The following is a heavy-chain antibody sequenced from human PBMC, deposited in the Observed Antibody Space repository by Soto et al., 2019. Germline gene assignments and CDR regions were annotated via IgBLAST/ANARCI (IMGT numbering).Heavy chain of an antibody. D-gene: IGHD2-2*01. CDR3: ARNRLNQLKRHGEIDY. Sequence: SETLSLTCAVSGGSISSSNWWSWVRQPPGKGLEWIGEIYHSGSTNYNPSLKSRVTISVDKSKNQFSLKLSSVTAADTAVYYCARNRLNQLKRHGEIDYWGQGTLVTVSS. V-gene: IGHV4-4*02. CDR2: IYHSGST. J-gene: IGHJ4*02. CDR1: GGSISSSNW.